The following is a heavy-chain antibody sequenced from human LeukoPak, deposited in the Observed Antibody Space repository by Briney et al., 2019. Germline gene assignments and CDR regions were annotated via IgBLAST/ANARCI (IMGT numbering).Heavy chain of an antibody. CDR2: IYYSGST. CDR3: ARPNWGPLSWFDP. D-gene: IGHD7-27*01. Sequence: SETLSPTCTVSGGSISSYYWSWIRQPPGKGLEWIGYIYYSGSTNYNPSLKSRVTISVDTSKNQFSLKLSSVTAADTAVYYCARPNWGPLSWFDPWGQGTLVTVSS. V-gene: IGHV4-59*08. J-gene: IGHJ5*02. CDR1: GGSISSYY.